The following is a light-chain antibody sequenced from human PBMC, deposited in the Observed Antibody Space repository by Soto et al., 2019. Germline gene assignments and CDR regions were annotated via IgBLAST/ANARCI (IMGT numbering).Light chain of an antibody. CDR3: QQYNNWWT. J-gene: IGKJ1*01. V-gene: IGKV3-15*01. CDR2: TTS. CDR1: QSVGSN. Sequence: ELVLTQSPATLSVSPGERATFSCRASQSVGSNLAWYQQKPGQAPSLLIYTTSTRASGVPARFSGSGSGTEFTLTISSLQSEAFAVYYCQQYNNWWTFGQGTKVDI.